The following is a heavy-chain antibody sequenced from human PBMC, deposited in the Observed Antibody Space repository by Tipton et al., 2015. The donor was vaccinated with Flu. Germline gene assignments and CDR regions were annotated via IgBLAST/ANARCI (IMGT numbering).Heavy chain of an antibody. CDR1: GFTFSYYE. CDR3: ARETNSDPRRLDAFDI. CDR2: ISGNGGTI. V-gene: IGHV3-48*03. Sequence: SLRLSCVASGFTFSYYEMNWVRQTPGKGLEWVSYISGNGGTIYYADSLQGRFTISRDNARNSLYLQINSLRAEDTAVYYCARETNSDPRRLDAFDIWGQGTMVTVSS. D-gene: IGHD1-1*01. J-gene: IGHJ3*02.